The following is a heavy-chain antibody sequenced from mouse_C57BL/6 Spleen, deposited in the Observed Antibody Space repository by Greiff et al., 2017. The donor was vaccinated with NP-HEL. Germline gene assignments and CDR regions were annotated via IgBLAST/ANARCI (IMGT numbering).Heavy chain of an antibody. CDR3: ARGGGQLRLCAAIDY. CDR2: IYPGSGST. Sequence: DKRQQPGEEWGKGGVSVWLSCKASGYTFTSYWITWVKQRPGQGLEWIGDIYPGSGSTNYNEKFKSKATLTVATSSSTAYMQLSSLTSADSAVDYSARGGGQLRLCAAIDYWGQGTLVTVSS. CDR1: GYTFTSYW. J-gene: IGHJ4*01. D-gene: IGHD3-2*02. V-gene: IGHV1-55*01.